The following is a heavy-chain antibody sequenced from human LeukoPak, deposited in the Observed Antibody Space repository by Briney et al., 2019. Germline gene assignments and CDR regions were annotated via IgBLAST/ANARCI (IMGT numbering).Heavy chain of an antibody. D-gene: IGHD3-22*01. CDR3: ASHPAYDYDSSGYYYSLYY. J-gene: IGHJ4*02. CDR2: INPISGGT. Sequence: ASVKVSCKASGYTFTGYHMHWVRQAPGQGLEWMGWINPISGGTNYAQKFQGWVTMTRDTSISTAYMELSRLRSDDTAVYYCASHPAYDYDSSGYYYSLYYWGQGTLVTVSS. V-gene: IGHV1-2*04. CDR1: GYTFTGYH.